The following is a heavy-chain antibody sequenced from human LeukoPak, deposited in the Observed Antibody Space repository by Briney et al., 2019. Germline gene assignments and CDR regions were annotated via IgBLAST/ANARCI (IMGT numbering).Heavy chain of an antibody. CDR2: IYSGGST. J-gene: IGHJ6*03. V-gene: IGHV3-53*01. D-gene: IGHD3-22*01. CDR3: ARTPPMIVAYMDV. Sequence: GGSLRLSCGASGFTFSGHAMNWVRQPPGKGLEWVSVIYSGGSTYYADSVKGRFTISRDNSKNTLYLQMNSLRAEDTAVYYCARTPPMIVAYMDVWGKGTTVTVSS. CDR1: GFTFSGHA.